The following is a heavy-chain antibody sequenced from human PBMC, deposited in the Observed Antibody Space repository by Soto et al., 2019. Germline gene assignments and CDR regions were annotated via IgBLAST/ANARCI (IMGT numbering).Heavy chain of an antibody. J-gene: IGHJ1*01. CDR3: AKSRRDNYDLYFQH. D-gene: IGHD3-3*01. V-gene: IGHV3-7*05. CDR2: IKQDGSEK. Sequence: PGGSLRLSCAASGFTFSSYWMSWVRQAPGKGLEWVANIKQDGSEKYYVDSVKARFTISRDNSKNTLYLQMNSLRAEDTAVYYCAKSRRDNYDLYFQHWGQGTLVTVSS. CDR1: GFTFSSYW.